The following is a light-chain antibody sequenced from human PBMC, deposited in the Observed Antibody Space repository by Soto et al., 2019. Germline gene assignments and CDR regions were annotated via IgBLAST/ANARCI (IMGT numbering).Light chain of an antibody. CDR3: QQANTFPQT. J-gene: IGKJ1*01. Sequence: DSQMTQSPSSVSASVGDRVTITCRASRGIGGWLAWYQQKPGKAPKLLIYATSTLQSGVPSRFRGSGSGSDSTLIISSLQPEDIATNYCQQANTFPQTFGQGTKVEIK. V-gene: IGKV1-12*01. CDR2: ATS. CDR1: RGIGGW.